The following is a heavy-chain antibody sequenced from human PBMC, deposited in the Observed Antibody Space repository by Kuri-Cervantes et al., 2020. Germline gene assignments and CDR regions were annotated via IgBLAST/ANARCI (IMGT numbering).Heavy chain of an antibody. Sequence: GESLKISCKGSGYSFTSYWIGWVRQMPGKGLEWMGIIYPGDSDTRYSPSSQGQVTISADKSISTAYLQWSSLKASDTAMYYRARRRQLVLDAFDIWGQGTMVTVSS. CDR1: GYSFTSYW. V-gene: IGHV5-51*01. D-gene: IGHD6-13*01. CDR3: ARRRQLVLDAFDI. CDR2: IYPGDSDT. J-gene: IGHJ3*02.